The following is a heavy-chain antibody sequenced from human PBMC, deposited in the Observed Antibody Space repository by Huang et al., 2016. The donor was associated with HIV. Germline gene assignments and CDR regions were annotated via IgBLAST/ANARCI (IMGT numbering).Heavy chain of an antibody. CDR2: ISAHNGNT. V-gene: IGHV1-18*04. Sequence: QVQLVQSGPEMKKPGASVKVSCKASGYTFTSYSLHWVRQAPGQGFEWVGGISAHNGNTKNAQKGQDRVTMTTDPSTTTAYVELKSLTSDDTAQYYCARGDYVWGTPQMYFFDHWGQGTLVTVSS. CDR1: GYTFTSYS. D-gene: IGHD3-16*01. J-gene: IGHJ4*02. CDR3: ARGDYVWGTPQMYFFDH.